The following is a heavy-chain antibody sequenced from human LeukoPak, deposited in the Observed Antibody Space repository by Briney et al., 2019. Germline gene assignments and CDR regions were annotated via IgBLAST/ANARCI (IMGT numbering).Heavy chain of an antibody. CDR3: ARDLSTTWRFDY. Sequence: ASVKVSCMASGYTFTSYYIHLVRQAPGRGLEWMGIINPSGGTTRYAQKFQGRVTMTRDTSTSTVYMGLSSLRSEDTAVYYCARDLSTTWRFDYCGQGTLVTVSS. CDR2: INPSGGTT. D-gene: IGHD5/OR15-5a*01. J-gene: IGHJ4*02. CDR1: GYTFTSYY. V-gene: IGHV1-46*01.